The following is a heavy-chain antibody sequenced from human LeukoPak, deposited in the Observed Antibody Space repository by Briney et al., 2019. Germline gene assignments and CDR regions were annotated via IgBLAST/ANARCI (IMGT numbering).Heavy chain of an antibody. CDR1: GGSISSSTYY. D-gene: IGHD5-12*01. Sequence: PSETLSLTCTVSGGSISSSTYYWDWIRQPPGQGLEWIGNIYDSGDTYYTPSLKSRVTMFVGTSKNQFSLKLSSVTAADTAVYYCARHGRPGYGGYENAFDIWGQGTMVTVSS. CDR3: ARHGRPGYGGYENAFDI. J-gene: IGHJ3*02. V-gene: IGHV4-39*01. CDR2: IYDSGDT.